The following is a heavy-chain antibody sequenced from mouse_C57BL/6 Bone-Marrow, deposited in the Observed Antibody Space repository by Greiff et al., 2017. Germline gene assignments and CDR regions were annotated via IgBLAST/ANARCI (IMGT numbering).Heavy chain of an antibody. V-gene: IGHV1-87*01. J-gene: IGHJ1*03. Sequence: VQLQESGPELARPWASVKISCQAFYTFSRWVHFAIRDTNYWLQWVKQRPGKGLEWIGAIYPGNGDTSYNQKFKGKATLTADKSSSTAYMQLSNLTSEDSAVSYCAWGVTCWYFDVWGTGTTVTVSS. D-gene: IGHD2-3*01. CDR1: YTFSRWVH. CDR2: GKGLEWIG. CDR3: SEDSAVSYCAWGVTCWYFDV.